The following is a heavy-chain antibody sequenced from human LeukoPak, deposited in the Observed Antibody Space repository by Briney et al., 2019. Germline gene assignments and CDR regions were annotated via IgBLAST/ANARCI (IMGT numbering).Heavy chain of an antibody. J-gene: IGHJ4*02. V-gene: IGHV3-21*01. CDR1: GFTFSSYN. Sequence: PGRSLRLSCAASGFTFSSYNMNWVRHAPGKGLEWVSSISSSSNYIYYADSVRGRFTISRDNAKNSLFLQMNSLRAEDTAVYYCARGFGSIAVAGTFGYWGQGTLVTVAS. CDR2: ISSSSNYI. CDR3: ARGFGSIAVAGTFGY. D-gene: IGHD6-19*01.